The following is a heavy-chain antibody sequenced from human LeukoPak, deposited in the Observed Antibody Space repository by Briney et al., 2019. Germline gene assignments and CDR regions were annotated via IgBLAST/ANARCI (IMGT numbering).Heavy chain of an antibody. J-gene: IGHJ4*02. V-gene: IGHV4-39*07. CDR2: IYYSGST. CDR1: GGSIRSYY. Sequence: SETLPLTCTVSGGSIRSYYWGWIRQPPGKGLEWIGSIYYSGSTYYNPSLKSRVTISVDTSKNQFSLKLSSVTAADTAVYYCARVTSIQLFDYWGQGTLVTVSS. D-gene: IGHD1-1*01. CDR3: ARVTSIQLFDY.